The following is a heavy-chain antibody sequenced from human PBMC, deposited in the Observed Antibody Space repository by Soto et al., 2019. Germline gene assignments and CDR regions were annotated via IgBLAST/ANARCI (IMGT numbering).Heavy chain of an antibody. J-gene: IGHJ4*02. Sequence: QVQLMQSGAEVKKPGASVKVSCKASGDTFTDYYIHWVRQAPGQGLEWMGTVNPRGSHTNYAQHFLGRVTMTRDTSTSTLYMELTSLTSDDTAIYYCARGGHVVVVTAALDYWGQGTLVTVSS. CDR1: GDTFTDYY. D-gene: IGHD2-21*02. V-gene: IGHV1-46*01. CDR3: ARGGHVVVVTAALDY. CDR2: VNPRGSHT.